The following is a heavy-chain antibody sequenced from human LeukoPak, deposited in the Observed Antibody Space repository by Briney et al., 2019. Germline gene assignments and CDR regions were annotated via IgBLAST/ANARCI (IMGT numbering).Heavy chain of an antibody. Sequence: GGSLRLSCAASGFTFSSYGMHWVRQAPGKGLEWVAVISYDGSNKYYADSVKGRFTISRDNSKNTLYPQMNSLRAEDTAVYYCPKDMRGGELLHGMDAWGQGTTVTVSS. D-gene: IGHD3-10*01. V-gene: IGHV3-30*18. CDR2: ISYDGSNK. J-gene: IGHJ6*02. CDR1: GFTFSSYG. CDR3: PKDMRGGELLHGMDA.